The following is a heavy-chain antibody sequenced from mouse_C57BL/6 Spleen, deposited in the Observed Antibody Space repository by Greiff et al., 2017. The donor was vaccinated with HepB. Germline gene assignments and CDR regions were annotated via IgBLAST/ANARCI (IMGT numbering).Heavy chain of an antibody. V-gene: IGHV1-64*01. CDR1: GYTFTSYW. CDR3: ARCIYYDYDWAMDY. J-gene: IGHJ4*01. CDR2: IHPNSGST. D-gene: IGHD2-4*01. Sequence: QVQLQQPGAELVKPGASVKLSCKASGYTFTSYWMHWVKQRPGQGLEWIGMIHPNSGSTNYNEKFKSKATLTVDKSSSTAYMQLSSLTSEDSAVYYCARCIYYDYDWAMDYWGQGTSVTVSS.